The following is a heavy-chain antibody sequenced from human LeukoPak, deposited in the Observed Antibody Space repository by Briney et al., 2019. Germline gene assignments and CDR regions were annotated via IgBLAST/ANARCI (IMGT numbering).Heavy chain of an antibody. Sequence: PGRSRRLSCAASGFTFSSYGMHWVRQAPGKGLEWVAVISYDGSNKYYADSVKGRFTISRDNSKNTLYLQMNSLRAEDTAVYYCAKDPKFDPWGQGTLVTVSS. CDR3: AKDPKFDP. V-gene: IGHV3-30*18. J-gene: IGHJ5*02. CDR1: GFTFSSYG. CDR2: ISYDGSNK.